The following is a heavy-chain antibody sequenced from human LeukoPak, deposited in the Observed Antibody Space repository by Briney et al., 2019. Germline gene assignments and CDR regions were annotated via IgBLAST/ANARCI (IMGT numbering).Heavy chain of an antibody. CDR3: AREGPTPYSSSSLYYYYYMDV. CDR2: IYTSGST. J-gene: IGHJ6*03. D-gene: IGHD6-6*01. CDR1: GGSISSGSYY. Sequence: SQTLSLTCTVSGGSISSGSYYWSWIRQPAGKGLEWLGRIYTSGSTNYNPSLKSRVTISVDTSKNQFSLKLSSVTAADTAVYYCAREGPTPYSSSSLYYYYYMDVWGKGTTVTVSS. V-gene: IGHV4-61*02.